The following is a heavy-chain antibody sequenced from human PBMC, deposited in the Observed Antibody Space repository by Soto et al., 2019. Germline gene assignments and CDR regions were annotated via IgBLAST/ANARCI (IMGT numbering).Heavy chain of an antibody. Sequence: QVVVVESGGGVVQPGRSLTLSCAASGFMFETFYMHWVRQAPGKGLQWVAVIASAGRNKYYAESVKGRFSIARDNSKNTLYLQLHSVIPQDTAVYYCARVFDGYYFDSWGQGALVTVSS. CDR3: ARVFDGYYFDS. CDR2: IASAGRNK. V-gene: IGHV3-30*04. D-gene: IGHD6-13*01. J-gene: IGHJ4*02. CDR1: GFMFETFY.